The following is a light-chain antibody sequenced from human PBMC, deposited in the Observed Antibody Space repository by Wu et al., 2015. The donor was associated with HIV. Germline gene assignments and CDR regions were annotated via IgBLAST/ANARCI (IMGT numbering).Light chain of an antibody. J-gene: IGKJ2*01. CDR3: QQYNHWPPRDT. CDR1: QSVSTN. Sequence: EIEMTQSPATLYVSPGERVTLSCRASQSVSTNLAWYQQKPGQAPRLLIYGSSTRATGIPRRFSGSGSGTEFILTITDLQPEDFAIYYCQQYNHWPPRDTFGQGTKLEIK. V-gene: IGKV3-15*01. CDR2: GSS.